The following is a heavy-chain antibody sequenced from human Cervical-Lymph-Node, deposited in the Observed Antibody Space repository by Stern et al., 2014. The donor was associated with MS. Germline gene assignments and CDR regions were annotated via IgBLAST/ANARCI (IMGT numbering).Heavy chain of an antibody. CDR2: IRTKPNNYAT. J-gene: IGHJ4*02. V-gene: IGHV3-73*01. CDR3: KTKEY. Sequence: EVQLVESGGGLVQPGGSLKLSCAASGFTFSASAMHWVRQASGKVLEWVGRIRTKPNNYATIYDASVKGKFTISRDDSENTVFLQMNNLKIEDTAVYYCKTKEYWGQGTLVTVSS. CDR1: GFTFSASA.